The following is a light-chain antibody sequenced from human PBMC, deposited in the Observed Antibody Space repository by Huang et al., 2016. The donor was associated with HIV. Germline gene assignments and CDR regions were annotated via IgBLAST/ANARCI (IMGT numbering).Light chain of an antibody. V-gene: IGKV1-5*03. CDR3: QQYSAYSWT. J-gene: IGKJ1*01. CDR1: PSISTW. CDR2: KAS. Sequence: DIQMTQSPSTLSASVGDRVTITCRASPSISTWLAWYQQKPGKAPKLLIYKASNVEDGVPSRFGGSGAGTEFTLTISSLQPDDFATYYCQQYSAYSWTFGQGTKVDIK.